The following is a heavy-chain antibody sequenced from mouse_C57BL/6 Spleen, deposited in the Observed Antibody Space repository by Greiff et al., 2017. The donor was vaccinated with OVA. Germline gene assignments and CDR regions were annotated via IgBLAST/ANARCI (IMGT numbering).Heavy chain of an antibody. CDR1: GYTFTSYT. CDR3: ARSEGLEGFDY. V-gene: IGHV1-4*01. D-gene: IGHD2-4*01. J-gene: IGHJ2*01. CDR2: INPSSGYT. Sequence: QVHVKQSGAELARPGASVKMSCKASGYTFTSYTMHWVKQRPGQGLEWIGYINPSSGYTKYNQKFKDKATLTADKSSSTAYMQLSSLTSEDSAVYYCARSEGLEGFDYWGQGTTLTVSS.